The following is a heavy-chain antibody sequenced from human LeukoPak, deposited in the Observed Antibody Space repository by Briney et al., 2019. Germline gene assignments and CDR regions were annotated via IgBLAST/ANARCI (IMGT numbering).Heavy chain of an antibody. Sequence: PVKVSCKASGGTFSSYAISWVRQAPGQGLEWMGGIIPIFGTANYAQKFQGRVTITADESTSTAYMELSSLRSEDTAVYYCARGRYYYDSSDLYYLDYWGQGTLVTVSS. J-gene: IGHJ4*02. CDR2: IIPIFGTA. CDR1: GGTFSSYA. CDR3: ARGRYYYDSSDLYYLDY. D-gene: IGHD3-22*01. V-gene: IGHV1-69*13.